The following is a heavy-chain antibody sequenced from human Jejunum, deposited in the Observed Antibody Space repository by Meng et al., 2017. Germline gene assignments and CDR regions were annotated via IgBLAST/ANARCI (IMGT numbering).Heavy chain of an antibody. CDR1: GGSISTYH. Sequence: GSLRLSCTVSGGSISTYHWTWIRQPPGKGLDYIGFISYSGRPYYNPSLQSRVTISLDMSKNPFSLKLTSVTAADTAVYYCARDLLDNYGAPYGMDVWGQGPAVTVSS. D-gene: IGHD5-18*01. J-gene: IGHJ6*02. CDR2: ISYSGRP. V-gene: IGHV4-59*01. CDR3: ARDLLDNYGAPYGMDV.